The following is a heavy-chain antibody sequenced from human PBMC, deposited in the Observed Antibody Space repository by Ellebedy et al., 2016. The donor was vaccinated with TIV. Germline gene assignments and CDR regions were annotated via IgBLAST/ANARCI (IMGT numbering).Heavy chain of an antibody. D-gene: IGHD1-26*01. Sequence: GESLKISCAASGFTFSDYWMTWVRQAPGKGLEWVATITEAGSEKYYVDSGRGRFTISRDNAKNSLFLEMNSLRAEDTALYYCARDKLVGATTGSNFHYWGQGTLVTVS. CDR3: ARDKLVGATTGSNFHY. V-gene: IGHV3-7*03. J-gene: IGHJ4*02. CDR2: ITEAGSEK. CDR1: GFTFSDYW.